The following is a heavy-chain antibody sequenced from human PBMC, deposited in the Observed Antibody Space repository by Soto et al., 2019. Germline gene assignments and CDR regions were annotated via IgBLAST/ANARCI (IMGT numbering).Heavy chain of an antibody. CDR3: ARRPNYDFWSGYFLHYYYYYMDV. CDR2: IYYSGST. J-gene: IGHJ6*03. V-gene: IGHV4-39*01. Sequence: SETLSLTCTVSGGSISSSSYYWGWIRQPPGKGLEWIGSIYYSGSTYYNPSLKSRVTISVDTSKNQFSLKLSSVTAADTAVYYCARRPNYDFWSGYFLHYYYYYMDVWGKGTTVTSP. D-gene: IGHD3-3*01. CDR1: GGSISSSSYY.